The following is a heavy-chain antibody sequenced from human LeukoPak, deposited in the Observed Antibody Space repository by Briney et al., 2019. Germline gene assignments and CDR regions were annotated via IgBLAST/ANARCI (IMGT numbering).Heavy chain of an antibody. V-gene: IGHV3-53*04. J-gene: IGHJ4*02. CDR1: GFTVSTNC. D-gene: IGHD5-18*01. CDR3: ARADTVMAYYFDL. CDR2: IYSGGTT. Sequence: GGSLRLSCAASGFTVSTNCMTWVRQAPGKGLEWVSTIYSGGTTYYADSVMGRFTISRHNSRITLYLQMNSLRAEDTAVYYCARADTVMAYYFDLWGQGTLVTVSS.